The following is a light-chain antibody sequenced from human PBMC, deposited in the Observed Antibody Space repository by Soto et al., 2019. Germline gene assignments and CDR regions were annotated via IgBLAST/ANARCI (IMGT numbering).Light chain of an antibody. CDR2: DVR. CDR1: NIGSKS. V-gene: IGLV3-21*02. Sequence: SYELTQPPSVSVAPGQTARITCGGNNIGSKSVHWYQQKPGQAPVLVVYDVRDRPSGIPERFSGSNSGNTATLTISRVEAGDEADYYCQVWDSSSDHHVFGTGTKVTV. J-gene: IGLJ1*01. CDR3: QVWDSSSDHHV.